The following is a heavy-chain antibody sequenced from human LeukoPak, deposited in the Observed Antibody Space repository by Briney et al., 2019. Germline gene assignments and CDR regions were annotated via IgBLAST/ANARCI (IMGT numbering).Heavy chain of an antibody. V-gene: IGHV3-48*01. D-gene: IGHD6-13*01. CDR1: GVTFTSYS. Sequence: GVSLRLSCAASGVTFTSYSMNWVRQAPGKGLEWVAHITGSGSSTRYADSVKGRFTISRDNGKNSLYLQMNSLRAEDTAVYYCASVWGRTTAGTIDDWGQGTLVTVSS. J-gene: IGHJ4*02. CDR2: ITGSGSST. CDR3: ASVWGRTTAGTIDD.